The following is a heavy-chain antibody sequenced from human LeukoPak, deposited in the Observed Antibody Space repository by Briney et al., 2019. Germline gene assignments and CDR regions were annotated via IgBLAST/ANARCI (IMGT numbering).Heavy chain of an antibody. CDR2: IYTCGTT. J-gene: IGHJ4*02. V-gene: IGHV3-66*01. CDR3: AREISRFGI. Sequence: GGPLRLSCAASGFTVSSSNYMNWVRQAPGKGLEWVSGIYTCGTTYYTDSVKGRLTISRDNPNNTLYLQMHSLRAEDTAVYYCAREISRFGIWGQGTLVTVSS. D-gene: IGHD3-16*01. CDR1: GFTVSSSNY.